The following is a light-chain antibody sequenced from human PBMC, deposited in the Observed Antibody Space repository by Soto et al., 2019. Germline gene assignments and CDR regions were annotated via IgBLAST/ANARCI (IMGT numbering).Light chain of an antibody. J-gene: IGKJ2*01. CDR1: QSVSSSY. Sequence: EIVLTQSPGTLSLSPGERATLSCRASQSVSSSYLAWYQQKVGQAPRLLIYAASSRATGIPDRFSGSASGTDFTLTISRLEPEDFAVYYCQLYGSSPYTFGQGTELEI. CDR3: QLYGSSPYT. V-gene: IGKV3-20*01. CDR2: AAS.